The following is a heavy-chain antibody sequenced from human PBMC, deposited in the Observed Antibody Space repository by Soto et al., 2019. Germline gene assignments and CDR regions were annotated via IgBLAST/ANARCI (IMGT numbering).Heavy chain of an antibody. V-gene: IGHV3-23*01. CDR1: GITISNYP. CDR3: VKDDGGYPSTAPH. J-gene: IGHJ4*02. D-gene: IGHD3-22*01. Sequence: EVQLLESGGGLVQPGGSLRLSCAASGITISNYPMSWVRQAPGKGLDWVSGISGSGDRTYYGDSAKGRFTISKDISKNSLSLQLDRLGGEDPAVYFCVKDDGGYPSTAPHWGQGTLVTVSS. CDR2: ISGSGDRT.